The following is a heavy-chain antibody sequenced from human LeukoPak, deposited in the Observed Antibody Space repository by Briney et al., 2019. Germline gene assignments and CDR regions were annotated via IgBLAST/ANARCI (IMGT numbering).Heavy chain of an antibody. CDR1: GYTFTSYG. J-gene: IGHJ4*02. V-gene: IGHV1-18*01. Sequence: GASVKVSCKASGYTFTSYGISWVRQAPGQGLEWMGWISAYNGNTNYARKLQGRVTMTTDTSTSTAYMELRSLRSDDTAVYYCARDRRRFPNSGSYYWGQGTLVTVSS. CDR3: ARDRRRFPNSGSYY. CDR2: ISAYNGNT. D-gene: IGHD1-26*01.